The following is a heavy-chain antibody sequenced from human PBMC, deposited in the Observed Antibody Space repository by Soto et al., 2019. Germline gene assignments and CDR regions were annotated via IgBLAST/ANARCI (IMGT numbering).Heavy chain of an antibody. CDR2: INPSGGST. CDR3: ARISSGIAAAGLRYFDY. D-gene: IGHD6-13*01. J-gene: IGHJ4*02. Sequence: ASVKVSCKASGYTFTSYYMHWVRQAPGQGLEWMGIINPSGGSTSYAQKFQGRVTMTRDTSTSTVYMELSSLRSEDTAVYYCARISSGIAAAGLRYFDYWGQGTLVTVSS. V-gene: IGHV1-46*01. CDR1: GYTFTSYY.